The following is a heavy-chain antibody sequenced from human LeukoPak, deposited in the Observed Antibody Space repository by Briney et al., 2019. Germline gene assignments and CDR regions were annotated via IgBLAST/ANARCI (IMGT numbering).Heavy chain of an antibody. CDR3: ARAGGSSGWFYFDY. D-gene: IGHD3-16*01. Sequence: EAGGSLRLSCAASGFTFSSYTMNWVRQAPGKGLEWVSSISSSSSYIYYADSVKGRFTISGDNAKNSLYLQMNSLRAEDTALYYCARAGGSSGWFYFDYWGQGTLITVSS. CDR2: ISSSSSYI. CDR1: GFTFSSYT. J-gene: IGHJ4*02. V-gene: IGHV3-21*01.